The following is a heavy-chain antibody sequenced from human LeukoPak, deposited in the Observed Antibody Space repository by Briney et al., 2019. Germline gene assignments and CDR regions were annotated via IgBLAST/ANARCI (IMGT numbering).Heavy chain of an antibody. J-gene: IGHJ5*02. CDR2: IWSNATNQ. CDR1: GCSFSHCA. D-gene: IGHD4-11*01. CDR3: AKDAQRGFDYSNSLDH. V-gene: IGHV3-33*06. Sequence: GTSRRLSCESCGCSFSHCAMHWVRQAPGKGLGWVAVIWSNATNQYYADSVKGRFPISRDNFRKMVSLQMDSLRAEDTAVYYCAKDAQRGFDYSNSLDHWGPGSLVTVSS.